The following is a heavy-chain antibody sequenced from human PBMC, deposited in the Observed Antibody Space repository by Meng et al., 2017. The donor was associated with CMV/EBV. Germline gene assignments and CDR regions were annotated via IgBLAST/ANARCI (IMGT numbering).Heavy chain of an antibody. D-gene: IGHD5-18*01. CDR1: GYTFTSCG. CDR2: INACNGNT. Sequence: ASAKVSCKASGYTFTSCGISWVRQAPGQGLEWMGWINACNGNTNNAQKPQGRITMTTDTSTSTAYMELRSLGPDDTAVYYCAKSQAAMVDDWGQGTLVTVSS. V-gene: IGHV1-18*01. J-gene: IGHJ4*02. CDR3: AKSQAAMVDD.